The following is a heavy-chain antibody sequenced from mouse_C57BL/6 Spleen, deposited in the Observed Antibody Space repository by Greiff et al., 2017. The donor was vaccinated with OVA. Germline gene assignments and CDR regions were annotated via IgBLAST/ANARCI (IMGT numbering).Heavy chain of an antibody. J-gene: IGHJ4*01. V-gene: IGHV5-6*02. CDR3: ARLGYCGSRPYYSMDY. Sequence: DVMLVESGGDLVKPGGSLKLSCAASGFTFSSYGMSWVRQTPDKRLEWVATISSGGSNTYYPDSVKGRFTISRDNAKNTLYLQMSSLKSEDTAMYYCARLGYCGSRPYYSMDYWGQGTSVTVSS. CDR1: GFTFSSYG. D-gene: IGHD1-1*01. CDR2: ISSGGSNT.